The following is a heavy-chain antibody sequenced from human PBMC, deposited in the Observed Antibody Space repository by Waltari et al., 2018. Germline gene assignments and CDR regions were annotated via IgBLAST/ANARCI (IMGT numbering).Heavy chain of an antibody. D-gene: IGHD1-26*01. CDR3: ARDRGGGHSGSFYYYYYMDV. CDR1: GFTFSSYA. Sequence: QVQLVESGGGVVQPGRSLRLSCAASGFTFSSYAMHWVRQAPGKGLEWVAVIAYDGSNKYYADSVKGRFTISRDNSENTLYLQMNSLRAEDTAVYYCARDRGGGHSGSFYYYYYMDVWGKGTTVTVSS. CDR2: IAYDGSNK. J-gene: IGHJ6*03. V-gene: IGHV3-30-3*01.